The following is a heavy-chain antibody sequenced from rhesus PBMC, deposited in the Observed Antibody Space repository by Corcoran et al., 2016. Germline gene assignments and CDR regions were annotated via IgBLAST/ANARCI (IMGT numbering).Heavy chain of an antibody. V-gene: IGHV3-103*01. CDR2: INSGGGST. D-gene: IGHD6-13*01. CDR3: AKGGYSSWSSYFDY. CDR1: GFTFSSYA. Sequence: EVQLVETGGGLVQPGGALRLSCAASGFTFSSYAMQGVGQAPGKGLVWISAINSGGGSTYYADSVKGRFTISRDNSKNTLSLQINSLRAEDTAVYYCAKGGYSSWSSYFDYWGQGVLVTVSS. J-gene: IGHJ4*01.